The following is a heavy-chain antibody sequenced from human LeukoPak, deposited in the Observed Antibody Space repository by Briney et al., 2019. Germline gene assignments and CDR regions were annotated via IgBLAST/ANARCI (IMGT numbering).Heavy chain of an antibody. D-gene: IGHD5-12*01. CDR2: ISYDGSNK. V-gene: IGHV3-30*18. CDR3: AKGGGYESAGDY. J-gene: IGHJ4*02. Sequence: PGGSLRLSCAASGFTFSSYGMRWVRQAPGKGLEWVAVISYDGSNKYYADSVKGRFTISRDNSKNTRYLQMNSLRAEDTAVYYCAKGGGYESAGDYWGQGTLVTVSS. CDR1: GFTFSSYG.